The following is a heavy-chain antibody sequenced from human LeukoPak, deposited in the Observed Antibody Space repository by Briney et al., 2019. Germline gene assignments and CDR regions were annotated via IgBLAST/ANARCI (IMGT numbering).Heavy chain of an antibody. V-gene: IGHV4-61*02. CDR1: GGSISSGNYY. D-gene: IGHD3-10*01. J-gene: IGHJ6*03. Sequence: SQTLSLTCTVSGGSISSGNYYWTWIRQPAGKGLEWIGRIFTSGSTNYNPSLKSRVTISVDTSKNQFSLKLTSVTAADTAVYYCARDRGAAVKYPTYYYYYYMDVWGKGTTVTISS. CDR3: ARDRGAAVKYPTYYYYYYMDV. CDR2: IFTSGST.